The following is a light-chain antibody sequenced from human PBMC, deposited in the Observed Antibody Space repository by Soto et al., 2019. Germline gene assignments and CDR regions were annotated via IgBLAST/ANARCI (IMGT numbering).Light chain of an antibody. Sequence: EIVLTQSPATLSLSPGERAALSCRASQSVSSYLAWYQQKPGQAPRLLIYDASKRAPGIPARFTGSGSGTDFTLTISSLEPEDFAVYFCQQRNVWPSTFGGGTKVEI. J-gene: IGKJ4*01. V-gene: IGKV3-11*01. CDR3: QQRNVWPST. CDR2: DAS. CDR1: QSVSSY.